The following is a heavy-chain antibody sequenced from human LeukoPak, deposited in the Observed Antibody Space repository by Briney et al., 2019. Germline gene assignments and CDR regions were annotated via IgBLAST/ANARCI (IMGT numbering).Heavy chain of an antibody. D-gene: IGHD2-15*01. CDR3: AATRYCSGGSCYWFDP. Sequence: ASVTVSFTASGYTFTSYYMHWVRQAPGQGLEWMGIINPSGGSTSYAQKFQGRVTMTRDTSTSTVYMELSSLRSEDTAVYYCAATRYCSGGSCYWFDPWGQGTLVTVSS. CDR1: GYTFTSYY. CDR2: INPSGGST. J-gene: IGHJ5*02. V-gene: IGHV1-46*01.